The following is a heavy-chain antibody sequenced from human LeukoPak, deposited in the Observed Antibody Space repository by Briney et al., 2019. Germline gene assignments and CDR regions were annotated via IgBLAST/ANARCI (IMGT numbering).Heavy chain of an antibody. CDR1: GFTFSSYE. J-gene: IGHJ4*02. CDR2: ISSSGSLV. CDR3: ARSHDYGVAYYFDY. Sequence: GGSLRLSCAASGFTFSSYEMNWVRQAPGKGLVWLSYISSSGSLVYYADSVKGRFTISRDNAKNSLYLQMNSLRAEDTALYYCARSHDYGVAYYFDYWGQGTLVTVSS. D-gene: IGHD4-17*01. V-gene: IGHV3-48*03.